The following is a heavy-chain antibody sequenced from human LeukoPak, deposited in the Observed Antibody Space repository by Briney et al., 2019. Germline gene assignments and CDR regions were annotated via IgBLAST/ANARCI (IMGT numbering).Heavy chain of an antibody. D-gene: IGHD2-2*01. Sequence: PGGSLRLSCAASGFTLSSYSMNWVPQAPGKGLECVSSISSSSSYIYYADSVKGRFTIARDKAKNSLYLQMNSLRAEDTAVYYCARDEVPAALLGYGMDVWGQGTTVTVSS. CDR1: GFTLSSYS. CDR2: ISSSSSYI. V-gene: IGHV3-21*01. CDR3: ARDEVPAALLGYGMDV. J-gene: IGHJ6*02.